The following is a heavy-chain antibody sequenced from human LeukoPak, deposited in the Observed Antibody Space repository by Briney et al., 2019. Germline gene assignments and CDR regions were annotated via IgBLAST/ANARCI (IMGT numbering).Heavy chain of an antibody. CDR1: GYTLTELS. V-gene: IGHV1-24*01. Sequence: ASVKVSCTVSGYTLTELSMHWVRQAPGKGLEWMGGFDPEDGETIYAQKFQGRVTTTEDTSTDTAYMELSSLRSEDTAVYYCATGDGLELLVGYWGQGTLVTVSS. D-gene: IGHD1-7*01. J-gene: IGHJ4*02. CDR2: FDPEDGET. CDR3: ATGDGLELLVGY.